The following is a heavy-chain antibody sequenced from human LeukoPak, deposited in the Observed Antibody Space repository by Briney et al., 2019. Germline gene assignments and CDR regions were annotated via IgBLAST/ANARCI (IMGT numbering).Heavy chain of an antibody. CDR2: IKSKTDGGTT. V-gene: IGHV3-15*01. CDR1: GFTFGDHV. CDR3: TTKIYGDSYQFDY. J-gene: IGHJ4*02. D-gene: IGHD4-17*01. Sequence: PGGSLRLSCITSGFTFGDHVMSWFRQAPGKGLEWVGRIKSKTDGGTTDYAAPVKGRFTISRDDSKNTLYLQMNSLKTEDTAVYYCTTKIYGDSYQFDYWGQGTLVTVSS.